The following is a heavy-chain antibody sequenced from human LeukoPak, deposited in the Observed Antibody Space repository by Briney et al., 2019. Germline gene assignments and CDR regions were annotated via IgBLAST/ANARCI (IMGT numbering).Heavy chain of an antibody. CDR1: VYTFTVCY. CDR2: ITPNSGAT. D-gene: IGHD2-8*02. CDR3: ARAYWGRDAFDI. Sequence: GASVTVSFTSAVYTFTVCYVHWVRQAQGQGLEWMGWITPNSGATNYAQNFQGRVTMTRDTSISTAYMELSRLTSDDTAVYYCARAYWGRDAFDIWGQGTMVTVPS. V-gene: IGHV1-2*02. J-gene: IGHJ3*02.